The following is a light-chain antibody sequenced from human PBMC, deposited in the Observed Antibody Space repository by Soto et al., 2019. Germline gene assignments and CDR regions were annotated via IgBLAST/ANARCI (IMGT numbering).Light chain of an antibody. CDR1: QGISSY. Sequence: IQLTQSPSSLSASVGVRVTITFRASQGISSYLAWYQQKPGKAPKLLIYAASSLQSGVPSRFSGSGSETDFTLTISSLQPEDFATYYCQQSYSTWTFGQGTKV. CDR2: AAS. J-gene: IGKJ1*01. CDR3: QQSYSTWT. V-gene: IGKV1-39*01.